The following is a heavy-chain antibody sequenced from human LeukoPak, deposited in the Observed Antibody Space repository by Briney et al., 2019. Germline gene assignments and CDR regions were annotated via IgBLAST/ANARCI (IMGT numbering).Heavy chain of an antibody. CDR3: ARDGRSGWHYFDH. J-gene: IGHJ4*02. V-gene: IGHV1-2*02. CDR2: INPKSGGT. D-gene: IGHD6-19*01. Sequence: ASVKVFCKASGYTFTDYYTHWVRQAPGQGLEWMGCINPKSGGTNYAQKFQGRVTMTRDTSINTAYMELSSLRSDDTAVYYCARDGRSGWHYFDHWGQGTLVTVSS. CDR1: GYTFTDYY.